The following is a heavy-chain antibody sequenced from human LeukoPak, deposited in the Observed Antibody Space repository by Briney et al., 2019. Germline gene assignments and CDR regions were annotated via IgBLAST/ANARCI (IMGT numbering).Heavy chain of an antibody. V-gene: IGHV4-4*07. CDR3: ARGVEEPAAGTRWFDP. D-gene: IGHD6-13*01. CDR2: IYTSGST. Sequence: PSETLSLTCTVSGGSISSYYWSWIRQPAGKGLEWIGRIYTSGSTNYNPSLKSRVTMSVDTSKNQFSLKLSSVTAADTAVYYCARGVEEPAAGTRWFDPWGQGTLVTVSS. J-gene: IGHJ5*02. CDR1: GGSISSYY.